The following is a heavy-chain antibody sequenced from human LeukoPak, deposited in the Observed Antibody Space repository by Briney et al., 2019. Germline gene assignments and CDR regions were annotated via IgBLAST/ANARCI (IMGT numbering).Heavy chain of an antibody. V-gene: IGHV4-61*05. D-gene: IGHD6-19*01. CDR2: IYSSGNT. CDR3: VRHPGSGWFDS. CDR1: GGSISSSSYY. J-gene: IGHJ5*01. Sequence: PSETLSLTCTVSGGSISSSSYYWSWIRQPPGKGLEWIGYIYSSGNTKYNPSLKSRVTISVDTSKNQFSLKLSSVTAADTAVFYCVRHPGSGWFDSWGQGTLVTVSS.